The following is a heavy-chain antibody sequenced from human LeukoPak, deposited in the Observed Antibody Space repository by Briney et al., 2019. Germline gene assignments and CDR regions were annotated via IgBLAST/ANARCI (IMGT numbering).Heavy chain of an antibody. D-gene: IGHD1-26*01. CDR3: AKDSRYSGSFSDAFDM. J-gene: IGHJ3*02. V-gene: IGHV3-23*01. CDR2: LSGSGSST. CDR1: GFTFSSYA. Sequence: GGSLILSCAASGFTFSSYAMSWVRQAPGKGLEWVSGLSGSGSSTYYTDSVKGRFTISRDNSDNTLYLQMNTLRVEDTAVYYCAKDSRYSGSFSDAFDMWGQGTIVIVSS.